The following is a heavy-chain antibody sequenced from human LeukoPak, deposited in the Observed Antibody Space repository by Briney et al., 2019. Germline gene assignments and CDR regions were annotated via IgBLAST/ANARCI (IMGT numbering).Heavy chain of an antibody. V-gene: IGHV4-59*01. J-gene: IGHJ6*03. CDR1: GGSISSYY. CDR3: ARDGGYSYGFDYYYYMDV. Sequence: SETLSLTCTVSGGSISSYYWSWIRQPPGKGLEWIGYIYYSGSTNYNPSLKSRVTISVDTSKNQFSLKLISVTAADTAVYYCARDGGYSYGFDYYYYMDVWGKGTTVTVSS. D-gene: IGHD5-18*01. CDR2: IYYSGST.